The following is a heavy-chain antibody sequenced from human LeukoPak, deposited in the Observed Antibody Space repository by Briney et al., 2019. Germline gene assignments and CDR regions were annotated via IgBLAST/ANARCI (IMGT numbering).Heavy chain of an antibody. J-gene: IGHJ4*02. V-gene: IGHV1-3*01. Sequence: ASVKVSCKASGYTFTSYAMHWVRQAPGQRLEWMGWINAGNGNTKYSQKFLGRVTITRDTSASTAYMELSSLRSEDTAVYYCARAGYCGGDCYSELDYWGQGTLVTVSS. CDR2: INAGNGNT. CDR1: GYTFTSYA. D-gene: IGHD2-21*02. CDR3: ARAGYCGGDCYSELDY.